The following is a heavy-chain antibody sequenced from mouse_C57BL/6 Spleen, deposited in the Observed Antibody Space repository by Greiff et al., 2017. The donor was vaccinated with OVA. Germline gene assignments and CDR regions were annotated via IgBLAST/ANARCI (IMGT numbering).Heavy chain of an antibody. CDR1: GYSITSGYY. J-gene: IGHJ4*01. D-gene: IGHD2-4*01. V-gene: IGHV3-6*01. Sequence: DVQLVESGPGLVKPSQSLSLTCSVTGYSITSGYYWNWIRQFPGNKLEWMGYISYDGSNNYNPSLKNRISITRDTSKNQFFLKLNSVTTEDTATYYCARSVGDYDYAMDYWGQGTSVTVSS. CDR2: ISYDGSN. CDR3: ARSVGDYDYAMDY.